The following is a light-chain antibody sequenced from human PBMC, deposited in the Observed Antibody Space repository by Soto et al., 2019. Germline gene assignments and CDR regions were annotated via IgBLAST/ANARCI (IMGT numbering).Light chain of an antibody. CDR1: QSVSSN. CDR3: QQYGSSPRT. J-gene: IGKJ1*01. Sequence: EIAMTQSPATLSVSPGERATLSCRASQSVSSNLAWYQQKPGQAPRLLIYGASSRATGIPDRFSGSGSGTDFTLTISRLEPEDFAVYYCQQYGSSPRTFGQGTKVDI. CDR2: GAS. V-gene: IGKV3-20*01.